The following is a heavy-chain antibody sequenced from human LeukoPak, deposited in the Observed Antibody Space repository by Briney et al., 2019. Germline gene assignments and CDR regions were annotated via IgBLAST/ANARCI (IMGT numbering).Heavy chain of an antibody. CDR1: GYTFTGYY. V-gene: IGHV1-2*02. D-gene: IGHD2-15*01. J-gene: IGHJ4*02. Sequence: VSVKVSCKASGYTFTGYYMHWVRQAPGQGLEWMGWINPNTAVTKYAQKFQGRVTMSRDTSISTAYMELRRLTSDDTAVYYCARDFGSVITPYYWGQGALVTVSS. CDR2: INPNTAVT. CDR3: ARDFGSVITPYY.